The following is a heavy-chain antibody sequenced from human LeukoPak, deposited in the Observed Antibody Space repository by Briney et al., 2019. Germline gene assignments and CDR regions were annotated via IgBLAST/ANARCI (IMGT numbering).Heavy chain of an antibody. CDR2: ISYDGSNK. V-gene: IGHV3-30-3*02. J-gene: IGHJ4*02. D-gene: IGHD3-10*01. CDR3: AKPSLWLYFDY. Sequence: GRSLRLSCAASGFTFSSYAMHWVRQAPGKGLEWVAVISYDGSNKYYVDSVKGRFTISRDNSKNTLYLQMNSPRAEDTAVYYCAKPSLWLYFDYWGQGTLVTVSS. CDR1: GFTFSSYA.